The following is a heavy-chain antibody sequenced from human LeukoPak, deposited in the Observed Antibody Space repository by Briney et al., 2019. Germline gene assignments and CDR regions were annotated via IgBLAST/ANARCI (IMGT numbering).Heavy chain of an antibody. J-gene: IGHJ4*02. CDR2: INHSGST. D-gene: IGHD6-19*01. Sequence: SETLSLTCAVYGGSFSGYYWTWIRPPPGGGLGWIGEINHSGSTNYNPSLKSRVTISVDTSKNQFSLKLSSVTAADTAVYYCARGLPFPRLAEFEYWGQGTLVTVSS. V-gene: IGHV4-34*01. CDR1: GGSFSGYY. CDR3: ARGLPFPRLAEFEY.